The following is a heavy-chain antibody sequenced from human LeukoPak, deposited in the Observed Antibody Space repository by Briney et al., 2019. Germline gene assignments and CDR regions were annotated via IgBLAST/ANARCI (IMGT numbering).Heavy chain of an antibody. CDR2: IWFDGKNE. CDR1: GFTFSGYG. V-gene: IGHV3-33*01. D-gene: IGHD2-8*01. CDR3: ARDRHCVNGLCHNSPGMDV. J-gene: IGHJ6*02. Sequence: GGSLRLSCAASGFTFSGYGMHWVRLAPGKGLEWVADIWFDGKNEHFAASVKGRFTISRDDSKKTMYLQINSLRAEDTAVYYCARDRHCVNGLCHNSPGMDVWGRGTTVTVSS.